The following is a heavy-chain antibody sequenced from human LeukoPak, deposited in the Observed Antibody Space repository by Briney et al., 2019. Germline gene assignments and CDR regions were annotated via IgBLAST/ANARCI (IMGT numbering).Heavy chain of an antibody. CDR3: ARAWPDYYDSSGLAFDI. CDR1: GYTFTGYY. CDR2: INPNSGGT. Sequence: ASVKVSCKASGYTFTGYYMHWVRQAPGQGLEWMGWINPNSGGTYYTQKFQGRVTMTRNTSISTAYMELSSLRSDDTAVYYCARAWPDYYDSSGLAFDIWGQGTMVTVSS. D-gene: IGHD3-22*01. J-gene: IGHJ3*02. V-gene: IGHV1-2*02.